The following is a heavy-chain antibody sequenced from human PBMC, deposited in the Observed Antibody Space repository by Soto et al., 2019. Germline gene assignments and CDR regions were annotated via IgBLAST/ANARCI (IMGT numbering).Heavy chain of an antibody. Sequence: GGSLRLSCAASGFTFSSYAMSWVRPAPGKGLEWVSAISGSGGSTYYADSVKGRFTISRDNSKNTLYLQRNSLRAEDTAVYYCAKDLLFCTNGVCYDAFDIWGQGTMVTVSS. CDR3: AKDLLFCTNGVCYDAFDI. CDR2: ISGSGGST. CDR1: GFTFSSYA. D-gene: IGHD2-8*01. V-gene: IGHV3-23*01. J-gene: IGHJ3*02.